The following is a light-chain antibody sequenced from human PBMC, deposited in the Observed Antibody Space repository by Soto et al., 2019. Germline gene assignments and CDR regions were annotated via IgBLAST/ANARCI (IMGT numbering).Light chain of an antibody. CDR2: EVA. CDR3: CSYAGRNTWV. V-gene: IGLV2-14*01. CDR1: SSDVGGYDY. J-gene: IGLJ2*01. Sequence: QSVLTQPASVSGSLGQSITISCSGTSSDVGGYDYVSWYQQYPGKAPKLIIYEVANRPSGLSYRFSGSKSGNTASLTISGLQAEDEADYYCCSYAGRNTWVFGGGTKVTVL.